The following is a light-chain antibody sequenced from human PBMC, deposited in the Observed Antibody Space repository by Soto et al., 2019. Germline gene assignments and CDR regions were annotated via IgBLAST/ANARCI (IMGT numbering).Light chain of an antibody. V-gene: IGKV3-20*01. CDR2: AAS. CDR3: QQYDASPLT. Sequence: EIVLTQSPGTLSLSPGERATLSCRASQSVSSYYLAWYQQKPGQAPRLLIYAASSRATGIPDRFSGGGSGTDFTLTISRLEPEDFAVYFCQQYDASPLTFGPGTKVDIK. J-gene: IGKJ3*01. CDR1: QSVSSYY.